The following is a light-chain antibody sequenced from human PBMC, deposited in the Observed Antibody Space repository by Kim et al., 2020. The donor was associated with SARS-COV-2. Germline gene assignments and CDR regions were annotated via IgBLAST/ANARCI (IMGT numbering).Light chain of an antibody. J-gene: IGLJ2*01. CDR2: GKN. V-gene: IGLV3-19*01. Sequence: VALGQTVRITCQGDSLRSYYAPWYQQKPGQAPILVIYGKNNRPSGIPDRFSGSSSGNTASLTITGTQAGDEADYYCNSRDSNDNVVFCGGTQLTVL. CDR3: NSRDSNDNVV. CDR1: SLRSYY.